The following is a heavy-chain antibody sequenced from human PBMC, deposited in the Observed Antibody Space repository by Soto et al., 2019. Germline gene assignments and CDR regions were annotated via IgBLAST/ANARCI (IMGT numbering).Heavy chain of an antibody. V-gene: IGHV1-69*13. CDR3: ALGYCTNGVCLFSGMDV. D-gene: IGHD2-8*01. CDR1: GGTFSSYA. J-gene: IGHJ6*02. Sequence: SVKVSCKASGGTFSSYAIGWVRQAPGQGLEWMGGIIPIFGTANYAQKFQGRVTITADESTSTAYMELSSLRSDDTAAYYCALGYCTNGVCLFSGMDVWG. CDR2: IIPIFGTA.